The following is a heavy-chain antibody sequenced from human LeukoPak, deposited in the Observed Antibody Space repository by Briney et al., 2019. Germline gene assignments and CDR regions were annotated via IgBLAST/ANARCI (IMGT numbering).Heavy chain of an antibody. J-gene: IGHJ3*02. CDR3: ARANLQYYYDSSGAFDI. CDR1: GYTFTGYY. D-gene: IGHD3-22*01. CDR2: INPNSGGT. V-gene: IGHV1-2*02. Sequence: ASVKVSCKASGYTFTGYYMHWVRQAPGQGLGWMGWINPNSGGTNYAQKFQGRVTMTRDTSISTAYMELSRLRSDDTAVYYCARANLQYYYDSSGAFDIWGQGTMVTVSS.